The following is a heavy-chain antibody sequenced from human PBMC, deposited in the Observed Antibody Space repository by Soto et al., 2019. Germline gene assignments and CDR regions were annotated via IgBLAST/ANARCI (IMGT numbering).Heavy chain of an antibody. CDR3: ARDVRSGRCSGGSCYHRPPRAYYYMDV. J-gene: IGHJ6*03. CDR1: GGSISSHY. CDR2: IYYSGST. V-gene: IGHV4-59*11. D-gene: IGHD2-15*01. Sequence: PSETLSLTCTVSGGSISSHYWSWIRQPPGKGLEWIGYIYYSGSTNYNPSPKSRVTISVDTSKNQFSLKLSSVTAADTAVYYCARDVRSGRCSGGSCYHRPPRAYYYMDVWGKGTTVTVSS.